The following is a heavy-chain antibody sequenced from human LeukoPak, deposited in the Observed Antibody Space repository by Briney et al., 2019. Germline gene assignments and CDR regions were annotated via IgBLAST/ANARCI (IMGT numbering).Heavy chain of an antibody. CDR2: IYISGST. Sequence: PSETLSLTCTVSGGSISNYYWSWIRQPAGKGLRWIGRIYISGSTNYNPSLKSRVTMSVDTSKNQFSLKLTSVTAADTAVYYCARSYGSGSYSKYYFDYWGQGTLVTVSS. CDR1: GGSISNYY. CDR3: ARSYGSGSYSKYYFDY. V-gene: IGHV4-4*07. J-gene: IGHJ4*02. D-gene: IGHD3-10*01.